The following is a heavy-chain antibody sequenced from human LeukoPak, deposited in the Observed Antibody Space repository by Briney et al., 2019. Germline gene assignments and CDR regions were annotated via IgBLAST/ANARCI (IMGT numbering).Heavy chain of an antibody. CDR3: ARRHHDFWRPFDS. D-gene: IGHD3-3*01. CDR2: IHSNGNT. Sequence: SETLSLTCAVSGGSITSTTYYWGWIRQPPGKGLEWIGRIHSNGNTYYNPSLESRVTISVDTSKNQFSLKLSSVTAADSAVYYCARRHHDFWRPFDSWGQGTLVTVSS. CDR1: GGSITSTTYY. V-gene: IGHV4-39*01. J-gene: IGHJ4*02.